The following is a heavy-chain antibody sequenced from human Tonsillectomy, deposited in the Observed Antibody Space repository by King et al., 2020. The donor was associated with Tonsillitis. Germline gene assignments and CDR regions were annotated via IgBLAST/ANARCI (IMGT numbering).Heavy chain of an antibody. Sequence: QLVQSGGGLIQPGGSLRLSCAASGFTVSSNYMSWVRQAPGKGLEGGSVIFSGGSPYYADSVKGRFTISRDNSKNTLYLQMNSLRAEDTAVYYCARVKLWRLDYWGQGTLVTVSS. D-gene: IGHD5-18*01. CDR2: IFSGGSP. J-gene: IGHJ4*02. V-gene: IGHV3-53*01. CDR1: GFTVSSNY. CDR3: ARVKLWRLDY.